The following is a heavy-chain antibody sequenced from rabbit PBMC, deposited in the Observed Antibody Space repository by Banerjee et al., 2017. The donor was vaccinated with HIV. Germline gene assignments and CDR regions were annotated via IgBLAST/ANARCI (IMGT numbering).Heavy chain of an antibody. J-gene: IGHJ4*01. D-gene: IGHD8-1*01. Sequence: QEQLEESGGGLVKPGGTLTLTCKASGIDFSSSYYMCWVRQAPGKGLEWIACIATGSGGSAYYASWAKGRFTISKASSTTVTLQMTSLTAADTATYFCARNGAGSYYNPSFGLWGPGTLVTVS. CDR2: IATGSGGSA. V-gene: IGHV1S45*01. CDR3: ARNGAGSYYNPSFGL. CDR1: GIDFSSSYY.